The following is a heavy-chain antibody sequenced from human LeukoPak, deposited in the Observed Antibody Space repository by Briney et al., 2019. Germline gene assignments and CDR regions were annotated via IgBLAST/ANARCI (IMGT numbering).Heavy chain of an antibody. CDR1: GFTFSSYG. CDR3: AKGRNWYSNSDYFDY. D-gene: IGHD4-11*01. Sequence: PGGSLRLSCAASGFTFSSYGMHWVRQAPGKGLEWVAVIWYDGSNKYYADSVKGRFTISRDNSKNTLYLRMNSLRAEDTAVYYCAKGRNWYSNSDYFDYWGQGTLVTVSS. J-gene: IGHJ4*02. CDR2: IWYDGSNK. V-gene: IGHV3-33*06.